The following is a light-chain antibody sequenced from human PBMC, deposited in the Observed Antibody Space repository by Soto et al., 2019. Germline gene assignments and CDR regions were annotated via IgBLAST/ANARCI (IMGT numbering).Light chain of an antibody. CDR2: DVS. J-gene: IGLJ2*01. CDR3: SSYTSSSTPVV. CDR1: SSDVGGYNY. Sequence: QSALTQPASVSGSPGQSITISCTGTSSDVGGYNYVSWYQQHPGKAPKLMIYDVSNRPSGGSNRFSGSKSGNTASLTISGLQAEDEADYYCSSYTSSSTPVVFGGGTKVTVL. V-gene: IGLV2-14*01.